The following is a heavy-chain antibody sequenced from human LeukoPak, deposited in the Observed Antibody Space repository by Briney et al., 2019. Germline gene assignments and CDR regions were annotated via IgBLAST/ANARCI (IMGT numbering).Heavy chain of an antibody. Sequence: GGSLRLSCAASGFTFSSYWMSWVRQAPGKGLEWVANIKQDGSEKYYVDSVKGRFTISRDNAKNSLYLQMNSLRAEDTAVYYCAKIITYGFGYYFDYWGQGTLVTVSS. CDR2: IKQDGSEK. CDR1: GFTFSSYW. V-gene: IGHV3-7*01. CDR3: AKIITYGFGYYFDY. J-gene: IGHJ4*02. D-gene: IGHD3-10*01.